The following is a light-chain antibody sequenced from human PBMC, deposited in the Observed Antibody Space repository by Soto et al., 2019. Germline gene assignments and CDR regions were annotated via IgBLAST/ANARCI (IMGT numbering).Light chain of an antibody. J-gene: IGLJ1*01. V-gene: IGLV2-14*01. CDR3: TSFTSSTTYV. CDR1: SSDVGGYNY. CDR2: EVS. Sequence: QSALTQPASVSGSPGRSIAISCTGTSSDVGGYNYVCWYQHHPGKAPKLIISEVSNRPSGVSDRFSGSKSGNTASLTISGLQPEDEADYYCTSFTSSTTYVFGTGTKATVL.